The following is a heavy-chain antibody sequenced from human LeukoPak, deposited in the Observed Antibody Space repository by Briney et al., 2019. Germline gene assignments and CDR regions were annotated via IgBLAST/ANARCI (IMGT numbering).Heavy chain of an antibody. CDR2: MKEDGSEI. CDR1: GFIFTNYF. CDR3: AHSGSYIDY. V-gene: IGHV3-7*03. J-gene: IGHJ4*02. Sequence: GGSLRLSCAASGFIFTNYFMSWVRQAPGKGLEWVANMKEDGSEIHYVDSVKGRFTISRDNAKNSLYLQMNSLRGEDSAVYYCAHSGSYIDYWGQGTLVTVSS. D-gene: IGHD1-26*01.